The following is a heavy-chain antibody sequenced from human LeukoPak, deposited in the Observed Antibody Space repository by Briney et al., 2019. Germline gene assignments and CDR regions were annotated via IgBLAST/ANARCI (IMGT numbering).Heavy chain of an antibody. D-gene: IGHD6-13*01. V-gene: IGHV4-59*08. CDR3: ARSYSSSWYRLWY. CDR2: IYDNGST. J-gene: IGHJ4*02. Sequence: PSETLSLTCTVSGGSISSYYWSWIRQPPGKGLEWIGYIYDNGSTNYNPSLKSRVTISVDTSKNQFSLKLSSVTAADTAVYYCARSYSSSWYRLWYWGQGTLVTVSS. CDR1: GGSISSYY.